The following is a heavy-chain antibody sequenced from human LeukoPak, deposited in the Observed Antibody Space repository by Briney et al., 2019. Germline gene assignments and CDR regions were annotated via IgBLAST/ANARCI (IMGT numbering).Heavy chain of an antibody. Sequence: SETLSLTCTVSGGSISSGGYYWSWIRQHPGKGLEWIGYIYYSGSTYYNPSLKGRVTISVDTSKNQFSLKLSSVTAADTAVYYCARDRLGATGHWRIDVWGRGTLVTVSS. CDR1: GGSISSGGYY. V-gene: IGHV4-31*03. D-gene: IGHD1-26*01. CDR3: ARDRLGATGHWRIDV. J-gene: IGHJ2*01. CDR2: IYYSGST.